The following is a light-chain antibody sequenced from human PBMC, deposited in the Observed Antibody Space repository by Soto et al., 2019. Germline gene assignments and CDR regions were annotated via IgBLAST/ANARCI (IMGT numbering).Light chain of an antibody. Sequence: QSALTQPASVSGSPGQLITISCTGTSSDVGSYNLVSWYQQHPGKAPKLMIYEVSKRPSGVSNRFSGSKSDNTASLTISGLQAEDEADYYCCSYAGSSTHVVFGGGTKVTVL. CDR1: SSDVGSYNL. J-gene: IGLJ2*01. CDR2: EVS. CDR3: CSYAGSSTHVV. V-gene: IGLV2-23*02.